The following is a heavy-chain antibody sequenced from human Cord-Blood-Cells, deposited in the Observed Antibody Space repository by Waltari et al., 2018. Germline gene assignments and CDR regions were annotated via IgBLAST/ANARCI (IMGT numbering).Heavy chain of an antibody. CDR1: GGPFSSYA. Sequence: QVQLVQSGAEVKTPVSAVKVSCKASGGPFSSYAISWVRQAPGQGLEWMGGIIPIFGTANYAQKFQGRVTITADKSTSTAYMELSSLRSEDTAVYYCARGRGSGSHEPYWFDPWGQGTLVTVSS. J-gene: IGHJ5*02. CDR3: ARGRGSGSHEPYWFDP. D-gene: IGHD1-26*01. CDR2: IIPIFGTA. V-gene: IGHV1-69*06.